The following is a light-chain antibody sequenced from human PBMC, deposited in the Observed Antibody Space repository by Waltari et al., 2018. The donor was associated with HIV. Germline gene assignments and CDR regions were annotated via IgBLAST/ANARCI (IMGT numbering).Light chain of an antibody. Sequence: QSALTQPASVSGSPGQSITIPCTGTSNDVGSYNLVPWYQQDPGKAPKVMIYEVSKRPSGVSNRFSGSKSGNTASLTISGLQAEDEADYYCGSYAGSNAYVFGIGTKVTVL. CDR2: EVS. J-gene: IGLJ1*01. CDR1: SNDVGSYNL. V-gene: IGLV2-23*02. CDR3: GSYAGSNAYV.